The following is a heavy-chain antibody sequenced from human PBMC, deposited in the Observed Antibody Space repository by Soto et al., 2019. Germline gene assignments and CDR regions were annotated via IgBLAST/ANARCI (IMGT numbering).Heavy chain of an antibody. CDR2: ISGSGGST. V-gene: IGHV3-23*01. J-gene: IGHJ4*02. Sequence: PGGSLRLSCAASGFTFSSYAMSWVRQAPGKGLEWVSAISGSGGSTYYADSVKGRFTISRDNSKNTLYLQMNSLRAEDTAVYYCAKTVCPSTAVIWTVTNFDYWGQGTLVTVSP. CDR3: AKTVCPSTAVIWTVTNFDY. CDR1: GFTFSSYA. D-gene: IGHD6-19*01.